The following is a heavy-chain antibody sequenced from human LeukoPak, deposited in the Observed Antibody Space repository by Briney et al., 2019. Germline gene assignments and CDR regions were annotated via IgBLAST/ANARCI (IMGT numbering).Heavy chain of an antibody. CDR3: ATTSYYDSSGYYPDY. J-gene: IGHJ4*02. V-gene: IGHV3-48*02. Sequence: GGSLRLSCAASGFTFSSYSMNWVRQAPGKGLEWVSYISSSSSSIFYADSVKGRFTISRDNAKNSLYLQMNSLRHEDTAVYYCATTSYYDSSGYYPDYWGQGIPVTVSS. CDR1: GFTFSSYS. CDR2: ISSSSSSI. D-gene: IGHD3-22*01.